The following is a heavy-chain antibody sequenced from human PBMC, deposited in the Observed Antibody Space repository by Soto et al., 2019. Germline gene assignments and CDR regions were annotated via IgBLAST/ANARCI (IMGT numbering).Heavy chain of an antibody. CDR1: VCTFSCFA. CDR2: NIPILGTA. CDR3: ARGNDLDI. D-gene: IGHD1-1*01. J-gene: IGHJ6*02. V-gene: IGHV1-69*13. Sequence: SVNVSCKACVCTFSCFAFNWVGQAPGQGPEWMGGNIPILGTANYAQKFQGRVTIIADETTNTASLELTSLRSEATDVYYCARGNDLDIWGQGTTVTVSS.